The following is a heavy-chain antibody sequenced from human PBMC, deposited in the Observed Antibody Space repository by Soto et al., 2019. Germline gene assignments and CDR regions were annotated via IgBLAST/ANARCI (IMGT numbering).Heavy chain of an antibody. J-gene: IGHJ4*02. Sequence: GASVKVSCKASGYIFTSYYIHWVRQAPGQGLEWMGWINPGDGSRMYAQRFQGRVTMTRDTSTSTAYMEVSSLRSEDTAVYYCSRSIVVVTALDYWGQGTLVTVSS. V-gene: IGHV1-46*01. CDR3: SRSIVVVTALDY. CDR2: INPGDGSR. D-gene: IGHD2-21*02. CDR1: GYIFTSYY.